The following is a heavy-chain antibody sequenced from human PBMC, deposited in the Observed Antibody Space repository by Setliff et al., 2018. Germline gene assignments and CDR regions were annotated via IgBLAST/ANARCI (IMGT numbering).Heavy chain of an antibody. J-gene: IGHJ6*03. D-gene: IGHD3-3*01. CDR2: INHSGST. Sequence: SETLSLTCAVYGGSFSGYYWSWIRQPPGKGLEWIGEINHSGSTNYNPSLKSRVTMSVDKSKNQFSLKLTSVTAADTAVYYCARMSGFLYMDVWGKGTTVTVSS. V-gene: IGHV4-34*01. CDR1: GGSFSGYY. CDR3: ARMSGFLYMDV.